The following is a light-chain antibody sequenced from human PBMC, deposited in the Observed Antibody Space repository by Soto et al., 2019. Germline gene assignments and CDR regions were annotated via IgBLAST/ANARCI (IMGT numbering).Light chain of an antibody. CDR1: QDISNY. CDR2: DAS. V-gene: IGKV1-33*01. J-gene: IGKJ4*01. CDR3: QQYDNLPLT. Sequence: DIQMTQSPSSLSSSVGDRVTITCQASQDISNYLNWYQQKPGKAPKLLIYDASNLETGVPSRFSGSGSGTDFTVTISRLQPEDIATYYWQQYDNLPLTFGGGTKVEIK.